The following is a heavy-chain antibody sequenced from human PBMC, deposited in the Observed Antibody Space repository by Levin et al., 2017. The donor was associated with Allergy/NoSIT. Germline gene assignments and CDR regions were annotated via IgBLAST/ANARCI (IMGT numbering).Heavy chain of an antibody. D-gene: IGHD6-13*01. V-gene: IGHV3-33*05. CDR2: VIYDGVNK. CDR1: GFNFKNYG. Sequence: GGSLRLSCATSGFNFKNYGMHWVRQAPGKGLDWVAFVIYDGVNKYYSDSVKGRFTISRDNVKDTVSLEMNSLRAEDTAVYYCARDHEAGSGTLPYWGQGTLVTVSS. CDR3: ARDHEAGSGTLPY. J-gene: IGHJ4*02.